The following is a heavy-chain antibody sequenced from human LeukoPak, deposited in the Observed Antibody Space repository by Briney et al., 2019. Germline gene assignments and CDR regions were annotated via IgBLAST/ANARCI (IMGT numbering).Heavy chain of an antibody. CDR3: ARREYCSSTSCYTKGSYFDY. J-gene: IGHJ4*02. CDR2: INHSGST. CDR1: GGSFSGYY. Sequence: PSETLSLTCAVYGGSFSGYYWSWIRQPPGKGLKWIGEINHSGSTNYNPSLKSRVTISVDTSKNQFSLKLSSVTAADTAVYYCARREYCSSTSCYTKGSYFDYWGQGTLVTVSS. V-gene: IGHV4-34*01. D-gene: IGHD2-2*02.